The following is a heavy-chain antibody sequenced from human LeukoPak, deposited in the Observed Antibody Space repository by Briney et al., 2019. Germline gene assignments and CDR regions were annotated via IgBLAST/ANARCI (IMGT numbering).Heavy chain of an antibody. J-gene: IGHJ4*02. CDR1: GFSFSSYG. D-gene: IGHD2-15*01. Sequence: GGSLRLSCAASGFSFSSYGMNWVRQAPGKGLEWISYISTSSGTIYYADSVEGRFTISRDSARNSLFLRMNSLRDDDTAVYYCARVDCSGGSCYSALTLWGQGTLVTVSS. CDR3: ARVDCSGGSCYSALTL. CDR2: ISTSSGTI. V-gene: IGHV3-48*02.